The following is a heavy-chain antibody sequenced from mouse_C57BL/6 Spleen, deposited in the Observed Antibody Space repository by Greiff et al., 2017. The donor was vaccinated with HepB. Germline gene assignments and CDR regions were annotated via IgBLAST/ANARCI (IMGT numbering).Heavy chain of an antibody. CDR1: GYTFTSYW. J-gene: IGHJ4*01. CDR2: IDPSDSYT. V-gene: IGHV1-59*01. CDR3: ARGGRAMDY. Sequence: QVQLQQPGAELVRPGTSVKLSCKASGYTFTSYWMHWVKQRPGQGLEWIGVIDPSDSYTNYKQKFKGKATLTVDTSSSTTYLQHSSLTSEDSAVYYCARGGRAMDYWGQGTSVTVSS.